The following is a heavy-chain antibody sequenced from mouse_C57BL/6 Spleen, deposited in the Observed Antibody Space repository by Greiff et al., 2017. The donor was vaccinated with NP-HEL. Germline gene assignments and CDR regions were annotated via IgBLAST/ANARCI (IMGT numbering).Heavy chain of an antibody. D-gene: IGHD2-4*01. V-gene: IGHV1-50*01. Sequence: QVQLQQPGAELVKPGASVKLSCKASGYTFTSYWMQWVKQRPGQGLEWIGEIDPSDSYTNYNQKFKGKATLTVDTSSTTAYMQLSSLTSEDSAVDYCAFHDYARAWFADWGQGTLVTVSA. CDR1: GYTFTSYW. CDR2: IDPSDSYT. CDR3: AFHDYARAWFAD. J-gene: IGHJ3*01.